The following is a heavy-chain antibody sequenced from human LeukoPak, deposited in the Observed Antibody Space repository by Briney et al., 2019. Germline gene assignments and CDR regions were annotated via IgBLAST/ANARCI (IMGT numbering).Heavy chain of an antibody. V-gene: IGHV3-7*01. CDR3: ARDPLPSIGWSYYFDY. J-gene: IGHJ4*02. Sequence: QPGGSLRLSCAASGFTFSYYWMTWVRQAPGKGLEWVANIKQDGSEKYYVDSVKGRFTISRDNAKNSLYLQMNSLGAEDTAMYYCARDPLPSIGWSYYFDYWGQGTLVTVSS. CDR2: IKQDGSEK. D-gene: IGHD6-13*01. CDR1: GFTFSYYW.